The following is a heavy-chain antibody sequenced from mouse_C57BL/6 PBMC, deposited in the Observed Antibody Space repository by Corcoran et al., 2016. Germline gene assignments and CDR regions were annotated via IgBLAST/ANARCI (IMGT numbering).Heavy chain of an antibody. CDR2: INTYSGVP. J-gene: IGHJ3*01. D-gene: IGHD2-4*01. V-gene: IGHV9-3*01. CDR3: ARDYYDYDRAY. Sequence: QIQLVQSGPELKKPGETVKISCKASGYTFTTYGMSWVKRAPGKGLKWMGWINTYSGVPTYADDFKGRFAFSLETSASTAYLQINNLKNEDTATYFCARDYYDYDRAYWGQGTLVTVSA. CDR1: GYTFTTYG.